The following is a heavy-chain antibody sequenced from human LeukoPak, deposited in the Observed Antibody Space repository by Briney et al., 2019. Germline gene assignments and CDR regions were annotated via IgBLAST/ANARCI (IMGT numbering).Heavy chain of an antibody. CDR1: GHTSTGYY. V-gene: IGHV1-2*02. CDR3: AREYSAAYRFDY. D-gene: IGHD5-12*01. J-gene: IGHJ4*02. CDR2: INFNDGGT. Sequence: ASVKVSCKASGHTSTGYYIHWVRQAPGQGLEWMGNINFNDGGTNYAQKFQGRVTLTRDTSISTAYMELSRLRSDDTAVYYCAREYSAAYRFDYWGQGTLVTVSS.